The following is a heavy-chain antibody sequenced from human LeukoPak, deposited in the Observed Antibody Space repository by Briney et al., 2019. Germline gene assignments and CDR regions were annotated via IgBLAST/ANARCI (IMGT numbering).Heavy chain of an antibody. V-gene: IGHV3-49*04. CDR3: TRGPDLDTVLGRGLMFTVLFDF. Sequence: QPGRSLRLSCTASGFTFGDYAMSWVRQAPGKGLEWVGLIRSKAFGGTTEYAASVKGRFTISRDESKSIAYLQMNSLKTEDTAVYYCTRGPDLDTVLGRGLMFTVLFDFWGQGTLVTVSS. J-gene: IGHJ4*02. CDR1: GFTFGDYA. D-gene: IGHD5-18*01. CDR2: IRSKAFGGTT.